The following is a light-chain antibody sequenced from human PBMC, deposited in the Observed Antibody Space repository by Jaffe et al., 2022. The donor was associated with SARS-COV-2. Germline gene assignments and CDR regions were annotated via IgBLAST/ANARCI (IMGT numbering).Light chain of an antibody. CDR3: GSYTSSDTVV. CDR1: SSDVGGYNY. Sequence: QSALTQPASVSGSPGQSITISCTGTSSDVGGYNYVSWYQQHPGKAPKLMIYHVSNRPSGVSNRFSGSKSGNTASLTISGLQAEDEADYYCGSYTSSDTVVFGGGTELTVL. CDR2: HVS. J-gene: IGLJ2*01. V-gene: IGLV2-14*01.